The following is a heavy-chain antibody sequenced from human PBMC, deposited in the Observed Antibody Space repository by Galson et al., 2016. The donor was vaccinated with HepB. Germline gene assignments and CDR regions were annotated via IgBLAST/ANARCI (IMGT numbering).Heavy chain of an antibody. D-gene: IGHD6-13*01. CDR1: GYTFTSYY. CDR3: ARDYGAGGFYYFDF. CDR2: INPTGGST. Sequence: SVKVSCKASGYTFTSYYIYWVRQAPGRGLEWVGVINPTGGSTDFAPRFQDRVTLTRDTSTGTVYMELTSLTSDDTAVYYCARDYGAGGFYYFDFRGQGTLITVSS. V-gene: IGHV1-46*01. J-gene: IGHJ4*02.